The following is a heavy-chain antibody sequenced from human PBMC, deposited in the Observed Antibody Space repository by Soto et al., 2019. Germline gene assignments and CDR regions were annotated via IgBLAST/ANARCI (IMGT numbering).Heavy chain of an antibody. D-gene: IGHD6-6*01. CDR1: GVTFSSYA. V-gene: IGHV1-69*06. Sequence: ASVKVSCKASGVTFSSYAISWVRQAPVQGLEWMGGIIPIFGTANYAQKFQGRVTITADKSTSTAYMELSSLRSEDTAVYYCARDDSIAARVYYYYGMDVWGQGTTVTVSS. CDR2: IIPIFGTA. CDR3: ARDDSIAARVYYYYGMDV. J-gene: IGHJ6*02.